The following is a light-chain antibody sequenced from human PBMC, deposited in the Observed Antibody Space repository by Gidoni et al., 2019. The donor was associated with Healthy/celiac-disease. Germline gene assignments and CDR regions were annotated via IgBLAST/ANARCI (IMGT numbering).Light chain of an antibody. J-gene: IGLJ2*01. CDR1: KLGDKY. CDR3: QAWDSSTRILV. Sequence: SYELTQTPSVSVSPGQTASITCSGDKLGDKYACWYQQKPGQSPVLVIYQDSKRPSGIPERFSGSNSGNTATLTISGTQAMDKADYYCQAWDSSTRILVFGGGTKLTVL. V-gene: IGLV3-1*01. CDR2: QDS.